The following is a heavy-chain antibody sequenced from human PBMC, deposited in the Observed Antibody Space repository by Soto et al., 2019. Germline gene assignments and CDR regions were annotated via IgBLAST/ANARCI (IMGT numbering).Heavy chain of an antibody. J-gene: IGHJ4*02. CDR2: IIPIFGTA. CDR3: ARSVLLWFGDVVIAYYFDS. Sequence: QVQLVQSGAEVKKPGSSVKVSCKASGGTFSSYAISWVRQAPGQGLEWMGGIIPIFGTANYAQKFQGRVTITADESTSTAYMELSSLRSEDTAVYYCARSVLLWFGDVVIAYYFDSWGQGTLVTVSS. CDR1: GGTFSSYA. D-gene: IGHD3-10*01. V-gene: IGHV1-69*01.